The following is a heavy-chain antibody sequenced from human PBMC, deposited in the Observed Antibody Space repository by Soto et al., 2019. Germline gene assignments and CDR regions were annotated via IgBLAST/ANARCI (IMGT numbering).Heavy chain of an antibody. CDR2: IKDDGGDE. CDR3: AGGSGWISDS. J-gene: IGHJ4*02. D-gene: IGHD6-19*01. CDR1: GFTFSPYW. Sequence: EVQLVESGGGLVQLGGSLRPCCAVSGFTFSPYWMSWVRQAPGKGLQWVAIIKDDGGDEHYLEAVRGRFTISRDNAKKSLYLAMDSLRVEDTAVYYCAGGSGWISDSWGQGTLVTVSS. V-gene: IGHV3-7*05.